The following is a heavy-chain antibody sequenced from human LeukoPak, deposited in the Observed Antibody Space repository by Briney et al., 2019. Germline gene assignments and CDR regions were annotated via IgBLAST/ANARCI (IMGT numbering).Heavy chain of an antibody. CDR2: ISSSGSTI. J-gene: IGHJ4*02. Sequence: PGGSLRLSCAASGFTFSDYYMSWIRQAPGKGLEWVSYISSSGSTIYYADSVKGRFTISRDNAKNSLCLQMNSLRAEDTAVYYCARVFRSGHYDFWSGYYLDYWGQGTLVTVSS. CDR3: ARVFRSGHYDFWSGYYLDY. V-gene: IGHV3-11*01. D-gene: IGHD3-3*01. CDR1: GFTFSDYY.